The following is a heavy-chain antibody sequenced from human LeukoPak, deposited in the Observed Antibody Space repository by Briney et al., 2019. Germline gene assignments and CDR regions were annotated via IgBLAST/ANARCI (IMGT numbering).Heavy chain of an antibody. V-gene: IGHV3-53*01. Sequence: GGSLRLSCAASGFTVSSNYMSWVRQAPGKGLEWVSVIYSGGSTYYADSVKGRFTISRDNSKNTLYLQMNSLRAEDTAVYYCAKAMIVVVITSPFDYWGQGTLVTVSS. CDR3: AKAMIVVVITSPFDY. CDR2: IYSGGST. CDR1: GFTVSSNY. J-gene: IGHJ4*02. D-gene: IGHD3-22*01.